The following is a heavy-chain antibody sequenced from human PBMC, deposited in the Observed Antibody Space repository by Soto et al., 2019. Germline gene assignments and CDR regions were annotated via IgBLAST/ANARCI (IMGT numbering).Heavy chain of an antibody. J-gene: IGHJ4*02. CDR3: ARQEKTGSTSSYYSC. CDR2: IAGSGGQR. V-gene: IGHV3-23*01. Sequence: GGSLRLSCAASGFSFSTYAMSWVRQAPGKGLEWVSSIAGSGGQRSYTDSVKGRFTISRDNSKNTLFLQMDSLGAEDTAIYYCARQEKTGSTSSYYSCWGQGTLVTVSS. D-gene: IGHD6-13*01. CDR1: GFSFSTYA.